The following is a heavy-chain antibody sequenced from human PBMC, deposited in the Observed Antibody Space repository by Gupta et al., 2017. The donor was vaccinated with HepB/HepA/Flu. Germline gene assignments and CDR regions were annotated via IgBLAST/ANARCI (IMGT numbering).Heavy chain of an antibody. CDR3: AKGMSSGWDLNYFDY. Sequence: EVQLLESGGGLVQPGGSLRLSCQASGFSFSSYAMTWVRQAPGKGLEWVSAISGSGGSTYYADSVKGRFTISRDNSKNTLYLQMNSLRAEDTAVYYCAKGMSSGWDLNYFDYWGQGTLVTVSS. D-gene: IGHD6-19*01. CDR2: ISGSGGST. CDR1: GFSFSSYA. J-gene: IGHJ4*02. V-gene: IGHV3-23*01.